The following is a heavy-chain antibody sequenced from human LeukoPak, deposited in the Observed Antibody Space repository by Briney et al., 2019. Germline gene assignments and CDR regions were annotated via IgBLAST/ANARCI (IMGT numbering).Heavy chain of an antibody. CDR3: ARAKTYYGDIDY. Sequence: GGSLRLSCAASGFTFSSYTMNWVRQAPRKWLEWGSTISGSGAYTDYADSVKGRFTISRDKSKNTLYLQLNILRAEDTAVHYCARAKTYYGDIDYWGQGTLVTVSS. J-gene: IGHJ4*02. V-gene: IGHV3-23*01. CDR1: GFTFSSYT. CDR2: ISGSGAYT. D-gene: IGHD3-22*01.